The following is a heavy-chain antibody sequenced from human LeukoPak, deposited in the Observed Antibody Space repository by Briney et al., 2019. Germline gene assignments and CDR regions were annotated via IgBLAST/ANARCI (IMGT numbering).Heavy chain of an antibody. CDR2: INDSGRI. CDR1: GGSFSSYY. V-gene: IGHV4-34*01. D-gene: IGHD1-7*01. CDR3: ARRWNYGRNYYIDV. Sequence: SETLSLTCAVYGGSFSSYYWSWIRQPPGKGLEWIGEINDSGRINYNPSLLSRVTVSVDPSKNQFSLSLTSVTATDTAVYYCARRWNYGRNYYIDVWGKGATVSVSS. J-gene: IGHJ6*03.